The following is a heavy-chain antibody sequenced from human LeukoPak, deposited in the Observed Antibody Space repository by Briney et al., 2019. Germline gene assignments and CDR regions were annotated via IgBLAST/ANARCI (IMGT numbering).Heavy chain of an antibody. D-gene: IGHD3-10*01. CDR1: GLTFSSYS. J-gene: IGHJ4*02. CDR3: ASGNYYGSGSYSSFDY. CDR2: ISSSSSTI. Sequence: GGSLRLSCAASGLTFSSYSMNWVRQAPGKGLEWVSYISSSSSTIYCADSVKGRFTISRDNAKNSLYLQMNSLRAEDTAVYYCASGNYYGSGSYSSFDYWGQGTLVTVSS. V-gene: IGHV3-48*01.